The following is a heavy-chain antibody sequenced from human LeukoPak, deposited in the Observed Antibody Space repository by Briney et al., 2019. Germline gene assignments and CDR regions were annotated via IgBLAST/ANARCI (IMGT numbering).Heavy chain of an antibody. Sequence: SETLSLTCTVSGGSISSYYWSWTRQPAGKGLEWIGRIYTSGSTNYNLPLKSRVTMSVDTSKNQFSLKLSSMTAAATAEYYCARDLTKLNSANWFDPRGPGTLVTASS. CDR3: ARDLTKLNSANWFDP. V-gene: IGHV4-4*07. J-gene: IGHJ5*02. D-gene: IGHD4-23*01. CDR2: IYTSGST. CDR1: GGSISSYY.